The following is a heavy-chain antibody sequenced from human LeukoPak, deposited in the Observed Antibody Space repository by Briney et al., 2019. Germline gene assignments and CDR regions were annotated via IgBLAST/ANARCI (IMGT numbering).Heavy chain of an antibody. V-gene: IGHV3-9*01. D-gene: IGHD1-26*01. J-gene: IGHJ4*02. Sequence: GGSLRLSCAASVFTFDDYAMHWVRQAPGKGLEWVSGISWNSGSIGYADSVKGRFTISRDNAKNSLYLQMNSLRAEDTAMYYRARDQTPMDSGSYGFDYWGQGTLVTVSS. CDR1: VFTFDDYA. CDR3: ARDQTPMDSGSYGFDY. CDR2: ISWNSGSI.